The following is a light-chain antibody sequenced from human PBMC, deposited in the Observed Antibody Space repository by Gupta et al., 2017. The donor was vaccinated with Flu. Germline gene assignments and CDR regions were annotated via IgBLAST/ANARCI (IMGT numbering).Light chain of an antibody. Sequence: GTLFWSPGERRTLSCRASQDVRGTEVWWYQQKPGQPRMLVNYADTRRATGIPSSSSSSGSGTDFTLIISRLEDEDAAVYCCQQNDSSPLTFGRGTKVEMK. V-gene: IGKV3-20*01. J-gene: IGKJ4*01. CDR1: QDVRGTE. CDR2: ADT. CDR3: QQNDSSPLT.